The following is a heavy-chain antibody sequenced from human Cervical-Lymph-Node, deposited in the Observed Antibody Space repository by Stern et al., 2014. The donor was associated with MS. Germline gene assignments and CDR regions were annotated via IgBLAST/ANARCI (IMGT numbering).Heavy chain of an antibody. CDR3: ARSRLGELSRILPDY. D-gene: IGHD3-16*02. CDR1: GFTFSSYS. Sequence: EVQLVESGGGLVKPGGSLRLSCAASGFTFSSYSMNWVRQAPGKGLEWVSVISGSSSYIYSADSVKGRFIISRDNAKNSLYLQMNSLRAEDTAIYYCARSRLGELSRILPDYWGQGTLVTVSS. CDR2: ISGSSSYI. J-gene: IGHJ4*02. V-gene: IGHV3-21*01.